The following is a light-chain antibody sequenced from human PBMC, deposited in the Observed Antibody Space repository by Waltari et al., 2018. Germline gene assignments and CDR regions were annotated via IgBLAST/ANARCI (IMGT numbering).Light chain of an antibody. Sequence: CRASQSVSSNLAWYQHKPGQAPRLLIVGAATRATGIPARFSGGGSGTEFTLTISSLQSEDFAVYYCQQYNNWPPLTFGGGTKVEIK. J-gene: IGKJ4*01. V-gene: IGKV3-15*01. CDR3: QQYNNWPPLT. CDR1: QSVSSN. CDR2: GAA.